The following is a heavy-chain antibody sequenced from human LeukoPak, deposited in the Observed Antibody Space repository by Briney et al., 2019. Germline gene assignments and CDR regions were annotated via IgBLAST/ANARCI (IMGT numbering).Heavy chain of an antibody. CDR2: ISGSGGST. Sequence: GGSLRLSCAASGFTFSSYAMSWVRQAPGKGLEWVSAISGSGGSTYYADSVKGRFTISRDNSKNTLYLQMNSLRAEDTAVYYCAKDPRYRSSTSCYPGDYWGQGTLVTVSS. CDR3: AKDPRYRSSTSCYPGDY. CDR1: GFTFSSYA. D-gene: IGHD2-2*01. J-gene: IGHJ4*02. V-gene: IGHV3-23*01.